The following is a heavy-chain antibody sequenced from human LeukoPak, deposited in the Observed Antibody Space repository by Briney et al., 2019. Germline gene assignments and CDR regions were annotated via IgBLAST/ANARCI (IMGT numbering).Heavy chain of an antibody. CDR1: GFTFSSYS. V-gene: IGHV3-21*01. D-gene: IGHD2-15*01. CDR2: ISSSSSYI. CDR3: AREDGGYSPLYFDY. J-gene: IGHJ4*02. Sequence: PGGSLRLSCGASGFTFSSYSMNWVRQAPGKGLEWVSSISSSSSYIYYADSVKGRFTISRDNAKNSLYLQMNSLRAEDTAVYYCAREDGGYSPLYFDYWGQGTLVTVSS.